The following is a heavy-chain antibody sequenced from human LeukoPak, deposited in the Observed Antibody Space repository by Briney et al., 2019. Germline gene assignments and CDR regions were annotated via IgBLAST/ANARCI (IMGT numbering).Heavy chain of an antibody. J-gene: IGHJ5*02. CDR1: GFTISTFA. CDR3: AKDPAGSTLNWFDP. Sequence: RGGSLRPSCAASGFTISTFAMSWVRQAPGKGLEWVSGISGSYGITYYVDSVTGRFTIPTDNSKNTLFLQMNSLRAEDTAVYYCAKDPAGSTLNWFDPWGQGTLVSVCS. D-gene: IGHD6-19*01. CDR2: ISGSYGIT. V-gene: IGHV3-23*01.